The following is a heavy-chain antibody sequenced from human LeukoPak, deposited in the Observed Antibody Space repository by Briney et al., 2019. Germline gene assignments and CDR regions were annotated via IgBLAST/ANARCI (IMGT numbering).Heavy chain of an antibody. D-gene: IGHD3-9*01. CDR3: ASTQPRLYYDILTGYYPDAFDI. Sequence: PSGTLSLTCTVSGGSISSYYWSWIRQPPGKGLEWIGYIYYSGSTNYNPSLKSRVTISVDTSKNQFSLKLSSVTAADTAVYYCASTQPRLYYDILTGYYPDAFDIWGQGTMVTVSS. V-gene: IGHV4-59*01. CDR1: GGSISSYY. CDR2: IYYSGST. J-gene: IGHJ3*02.